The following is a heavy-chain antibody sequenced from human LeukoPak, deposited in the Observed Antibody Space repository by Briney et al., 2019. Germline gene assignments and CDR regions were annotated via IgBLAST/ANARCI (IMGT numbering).Heavy chain of an antibody. CDR3: ARVTTGTYYDY. CDR2: VNTKSGGN. D-gene: IGHD3-22*01. CDR1: GYTFTDYY. V-gene: IGHV1-2*02. J-gene: IGHJ4*02. Sequence: ASVKVSCKASGYTFTDYYMHWVRQPPGQGLEWMGWVNTKSGGNNYAQKFQGRVNMPRDTPISTAYLELSRLTSDDTAVYYCARVTTGTYYDYWGQGTLVTVSS.